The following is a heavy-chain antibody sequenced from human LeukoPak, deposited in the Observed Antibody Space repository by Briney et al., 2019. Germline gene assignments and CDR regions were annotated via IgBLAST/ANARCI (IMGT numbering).Heavy chain of an antibody. CDR3: ARGSAWYFVY. CDR1: GDSVSSGSSY. D-gene: IGHD6-19*01. J-gene: IGHJ4*02. CDR2: IYYSGST. V-gene: IGHV4-61*01. Sequence: SETLSLTCTVSGDSVSSGSSYWSWIRRPPGKGLEWIGYIYYSGSTNHNPSLKSRVTISVDTSKNQFSLKLSSVTAADTAVYYCARGSAWYFVYWGQGTLVTVSS.